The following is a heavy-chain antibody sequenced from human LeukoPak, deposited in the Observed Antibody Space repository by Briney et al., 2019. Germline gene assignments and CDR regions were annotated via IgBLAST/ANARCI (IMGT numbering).Heavy chain of an antibody. Sequence: PSETLSLTCTVSGGSINNYYWSWIRQPPGKGLEWIGYIYYSGSTNYNPSLKSRVPVSVETSKKQFSLKLSSVTAADTAVYYCARYDSSAIYGGGFDIWGQGTMVTVSS. D-gene: IGHD3-22*01. CDR3: ARYDSSAIYGGGFDI. CDR2: IYYSGST. V-gene: IGHV4-59*01. J-gene: IGHJ3*02. CDR1: GGSINNYY.